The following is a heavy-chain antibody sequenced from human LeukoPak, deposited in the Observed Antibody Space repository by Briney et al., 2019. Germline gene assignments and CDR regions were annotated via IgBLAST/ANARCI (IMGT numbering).Heavy chain of an antibody. CDR2: INPNSGGT. Sequence: ASVKVSCKASGYTFTGYYMHWVRQAPGQGLEWMGWINPNSGGTNYAQKFQGRVTMTRDTSISTAYMELSRLRSDDTAVYYCARVPGQWPAQGFDYWGQGTLVTVSS. V-gene: IGHV1-2*02. D-gene: IGHD6-19*01. CDR1: GYTFTGYY. J-gene: IGHJ4*02. CDR3: ARVPGQWPAQGFDY.